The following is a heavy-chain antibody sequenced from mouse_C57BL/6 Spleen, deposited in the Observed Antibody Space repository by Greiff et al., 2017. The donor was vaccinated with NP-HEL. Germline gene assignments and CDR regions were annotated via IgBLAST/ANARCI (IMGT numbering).Heavy chain of an antibody. CDR3: TRSTRVTGGYFDY. V-gene: IGHV14-4*01. CDR2: IDLEIGDT. J-gene: IGHJ2*01. Sequence: EVQLQQSGAELVRPGASVKLSCTASGFNIIDDYMHWVKQRPEQGLEWIGWIDLEIGDTEYASKFLGKATITADTSSNTAYLQLSSLTSEDTAVYYCTRSTRVTGGYFDYWSQGTTLTVSS. CDR1: GFNIIDDY. D-gene: IGHD2-2*01.